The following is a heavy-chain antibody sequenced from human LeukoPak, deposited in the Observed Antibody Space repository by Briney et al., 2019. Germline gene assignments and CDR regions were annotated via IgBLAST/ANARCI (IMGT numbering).Heavy chain of an antibody. V-gene: IGHV3-7*01. Sequence: GGSLRLSCAASGFTFSSYWMSWVRQAPGKGLEWVANIKQDGSEKYYVDSVKGRFTISRDNAKNSLYLQMNSLRAEDMAVYYCAREKEDPPIDHEGPPQNYYYYMDVWGKGTTVTISS. D-gene: IGHD1-14*01. J-gene: IGHJ6*03. CDR3: AREKEDPPIDHEGPPQNYYYYMDV. CDR1: GFTFSSYW. CDR2: IKQDGSEK.